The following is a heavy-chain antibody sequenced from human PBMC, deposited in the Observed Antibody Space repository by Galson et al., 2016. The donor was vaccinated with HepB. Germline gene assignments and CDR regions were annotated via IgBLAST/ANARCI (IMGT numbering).Heavy chain of an antibody. V-gene: IGHV4-59*11. J-gene: IGHJ4*02. CDR3: ARGVSGFGY. Sequence: ETLSLTCTVSGGSIIGHYWSWIRQPPGKGLEWIGYISYTGTTNYNPSLKGRVTISLDTSKNQFSMKLSSVTAADTALYYCARGVSGFGYWGQGTLVTVSS. D-gene: IGHD6-19*01. CDR2: ISYTGTT. CDR1: GGSIIGHY.